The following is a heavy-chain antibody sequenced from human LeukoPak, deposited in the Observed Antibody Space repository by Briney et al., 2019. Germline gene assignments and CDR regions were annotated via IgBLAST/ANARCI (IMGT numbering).Heavy chain of an antibody. D-gene: IGHD2-2*01. CDR1: GFTFSSYA. CDR3: VVPAARYYYYGMDV. J-gene: IGHJ6*02. CDR2: ISYDGSNK. V-gene: IGHV3-30-3*01. Sequence: GGSLRLSCAASGFTFSSYAMHWVRQAPGKGLEWVAVISYDGSNKYYADSVKGRFTISRDNSKNTLYLQMNSLRAEDTAVYHCVVPAARYYYYGMDVWGQGTTVTVSS.